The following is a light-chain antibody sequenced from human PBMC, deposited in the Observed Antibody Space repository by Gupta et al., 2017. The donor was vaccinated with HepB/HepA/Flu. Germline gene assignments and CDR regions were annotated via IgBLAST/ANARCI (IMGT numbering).Light chain of an antibody. Sequence: DIQMTQSPSTLSASVGDRVTITCRASQSVSMWLAWYQQKPGKAPNLLIYRASSLESGVPSRFRGSGSGTKFTLSISSLQPDDFATYYSQQDNAYPVTFGGGTKVEIK. J-gene: IGKJ4*01. CDR2: RAS. CDR1: QSVSMW. V-gene: IGKV1-5*03. CDR3: QQDNAYPVT.